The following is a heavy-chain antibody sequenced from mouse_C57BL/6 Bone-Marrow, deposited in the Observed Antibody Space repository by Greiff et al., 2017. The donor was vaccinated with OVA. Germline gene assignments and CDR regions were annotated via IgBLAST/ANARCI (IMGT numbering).Heavy chain of an antibody. CDR2: ISNGGGST. D-gene: IGHD1-1*01. V-gene: IGHV5-12*01. J-gene: IGHJ1*03. Sequence: EVKLVESGGGLVQPGGSLKLSCAASGFTFSDYYMYWVRQTPEKRLEWVAYISNGGGSTYYPDTVKGRFTISRDNAKNTLYLQMSRLKSEDTAMYYCARRGVITTVVAHWYFDVWGKGTTVTVSS. CDR3: ARRGVITTVVAHWYFDV. CDR1: GFTFSDYY.